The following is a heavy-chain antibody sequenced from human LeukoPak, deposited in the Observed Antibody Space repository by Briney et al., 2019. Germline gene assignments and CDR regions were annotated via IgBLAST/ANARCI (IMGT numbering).Heavy chain of an antibody. CDR2: FYYSEST. V-gene: IGHV4-59*08. Sequence: PSETLSLTCTVSGGSISSYYWSWIRQPPGKGLEWIGYFYYSESTNYNPSLKSRVTISVDTSKNQFSLKLSSVTAADTAVYYYARTFDLGYSYAYGYWRQETLVTLPS. CDR3: ARTFDLGYSYAYGY. D-gene: IGHD5-18*01. J-gene: IGHJ4*02. CDR1: GGSISSYY.